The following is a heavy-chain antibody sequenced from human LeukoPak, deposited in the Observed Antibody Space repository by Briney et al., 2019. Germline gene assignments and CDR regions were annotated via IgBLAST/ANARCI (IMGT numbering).Heavy chain of an antibody. J-gene: IGHJ4*02. V-gene: IGHV3-21*01. CDR3: ARDSLDYYDSSGYYYPDY. CDR1: GFTFSSYS. Sequence: GGSLRLSCAASGFTFSSYSMNWVRQAPGKGLEWVSSISSSSSYIYYADSVKGRFTISRDNAKNSLYLQMNSLRAEDTAVYYCARDSLDYYDSSGYYYPDYWGQGTLVTVPS. CDR2: ISSSSSYI. D-gene: IGHD3-22*01.